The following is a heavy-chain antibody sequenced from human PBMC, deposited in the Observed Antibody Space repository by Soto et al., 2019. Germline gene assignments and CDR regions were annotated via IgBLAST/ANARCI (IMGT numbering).Heavy chain of an antibody. CDR1: GFTFSSYA. D-gene: IGHD3-22*01. CDR3: AGRYYYDSSGYPFDY. Sequence: QPGGSLRLSCAASGFTFSSYAMSWVRQAPGKGLEWVSAISGSGGSTYYADSVKGRFTISRDNSKNTLYLQMNSLRAEDTAVYYCAGRYYYDSSGYPFDYWGQGTLVTVSS. J-gene: IGHJ4*02. V-gene: IGHV3-23*01. CDR2: ISGSGGST.